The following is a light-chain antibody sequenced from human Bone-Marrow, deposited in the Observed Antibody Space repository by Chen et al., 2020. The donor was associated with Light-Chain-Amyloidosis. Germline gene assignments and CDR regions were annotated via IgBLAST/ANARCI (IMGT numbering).Light chain of an antibody. CDR1: SGSIATNY. CDR2: EDD. V-gene: IGLV6-57*01. J-gene: IGLJ3*02. CDR3: QSYQGSSQGV. Sequence: NFMLTQPHSESESPGKTVIISCTRSSGSIATNYVQWYQQRPGSSPTTVIYEDDQRPSGVPDRFSGSIDRSSNSASLTISGLKTENEADYYCQSYQGSSQGVFGGGTKLTVL.